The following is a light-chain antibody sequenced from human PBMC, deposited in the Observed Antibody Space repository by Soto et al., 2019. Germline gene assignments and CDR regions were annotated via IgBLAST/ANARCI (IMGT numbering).Light chain of an antibody. CDR3: QQSTRYPYT. J-gene: IGKJ2*01. Sequence: DIQMTQSPSTLSASVGDRVSISCRASQSLDKWLAWYQQKPGEAPKLLVSDASNLESGVSSRFTGSGSGTEFSLTISSLQPDDFATYYCQQSTRYPYTFGQGTKLEIK. CDR2: DAS. V-gene: IGKV1-5*01. CDR1: QSLDKW.